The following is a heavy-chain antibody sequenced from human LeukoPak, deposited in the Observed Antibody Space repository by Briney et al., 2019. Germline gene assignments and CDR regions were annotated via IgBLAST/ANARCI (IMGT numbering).Heavy chain of an antibody. CDR1: GFTFSNYW. CDR2: IKQDGSEN. J-gene: IGHJ5*02. CDR3: ARAASYYYGSGIRYYWFDP. Sequence: PGGSLRLSCAASGFTFSNYWMSWVRQAPGKGLEWVANIKQDGSENYYVDSVKGRFTISGDNDKNSLYLQMNSLRPEDTAVYYCARAASYYYGSGIRYYWFDPWGQGTLVTVSS. V-gene: IGHV3-7*04. D-gene: IGHD3-10*01.